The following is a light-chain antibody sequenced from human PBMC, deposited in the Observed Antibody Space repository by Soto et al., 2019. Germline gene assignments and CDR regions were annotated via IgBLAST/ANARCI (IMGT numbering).Light chain of an antibody. CDR3: SSYTSSSTLV. J-gene: IGLJ2*01. CDR2: EVN. CDR1: SNDIGGYNY. V-gene: IGLV2-14*01. Sequence: QSALTQPASVSGSPGQSITFSCTGTSNDIGGYNYVSWFQHHPDKAPKLIIYEVNDRPSGVSNRFSGSKSGNTASLTISGLQPEDEADYYCSSYTSSSTLVFGGGTKVTVL.